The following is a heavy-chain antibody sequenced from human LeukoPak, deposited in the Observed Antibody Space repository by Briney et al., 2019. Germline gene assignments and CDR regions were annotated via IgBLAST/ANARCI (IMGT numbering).Heavy chain of an antibody. D-gene: IGHD5-18*01. CDR1: GGSISSYY. CDR2: IYTSGST. J-gene: IGHJ3*02. V-gene: IGHV4-4*07. Sequence: SETLSLTCTVSGGSISSYYWSWIRQPAGKGLEWIGRIYTSGSTNYNPSHKSRVTMSVDTSKNQFSLKLSSVTAADTAVYYCAISRWDTAMVLDAFDIWGQGTMVTVSS. CDR3: AISRWDTAMVLDAFDI.